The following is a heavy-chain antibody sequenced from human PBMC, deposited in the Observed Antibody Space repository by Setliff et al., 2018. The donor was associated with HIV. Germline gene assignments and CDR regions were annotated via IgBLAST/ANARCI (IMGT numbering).Heavy chain of an antibody. D-gene: IGHD2-21*01. CDR1: GLTFNNYA. V-gene: IGHV3-23*01. CDR2: INGRGHST. J-gene: IGHJ4*02. Sequence: PGGSLRLSCAASGLTFNNYAMSWVRQTPGKGLEWISTINGRGHSTYHADPVRGRFTISRDNSKNTLYLQMTSLRPEDTAIYYCAKSEGFCVGATCSLFYFDSWGQGTLVTVSS. CDR3: AKSEGFCVGATCSLFYFDS.